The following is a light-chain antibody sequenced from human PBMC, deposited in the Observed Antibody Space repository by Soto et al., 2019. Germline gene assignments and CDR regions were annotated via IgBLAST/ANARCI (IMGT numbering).Light chain of an antibody. Sequence: EIVLTQSPGTLSLSPGERATLSCMASQSVSSSYLAWYQHKPGQAPSLLIYGTSSRATGIPDRFSGSGSGTDFSLTISRLEPEDFAVYYCQEYGSSPQTFGQGTKLEIK. J-gene: IGKJ2*01. CDR1: QSVSSSY. CDR2: GTS. CDR3: QEYGSSPQT. V-gene: IGKV3-20*01.